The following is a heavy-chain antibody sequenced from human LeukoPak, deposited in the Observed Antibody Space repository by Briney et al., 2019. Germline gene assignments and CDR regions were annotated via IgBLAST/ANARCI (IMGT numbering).Heavy chain of an antibody. J-gene: IGHJ4*02. CDR2: ISGGGVST. D-gene: IGHD2-8*01. CDR1: GFTFSSFP. V-gene: IGHV3-23*01. Sequence: GGSLRLSCAASGFTFSSFPMSWVRQAPGKGLEWVSVISGGGVSTYYADSVRGRFTISRDNSKNTLYLQMNSLRAEDTAVYYCAKWARYCTNGVCYYFDYWGQGTLVTVSA. CDR3: AKWARYCTNGVCYYFDY.